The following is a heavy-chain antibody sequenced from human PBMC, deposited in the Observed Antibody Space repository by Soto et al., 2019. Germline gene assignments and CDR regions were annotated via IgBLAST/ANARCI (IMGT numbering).Heavy chain of an antibody. Sequence: EVQLVESGGGSVQPGRSLRLSCAASGFSFDDYGMHWVRQGPGKGLEWVSGISWNSGDIYYADSVKGRFTISRDNAKRSLYLKMNSLRTEDTALYYCAKDNDLDRYWPFDYWGQGIRVTVSS. J-gene: IGHJ4*02. CDR3: AKDNDLDRYWPFDY. CDR1: GFSFDDYG. D-gene: IGHD2-2*03. CDR2: ISWNSGDI. V-gene: IGHV3-9*01.